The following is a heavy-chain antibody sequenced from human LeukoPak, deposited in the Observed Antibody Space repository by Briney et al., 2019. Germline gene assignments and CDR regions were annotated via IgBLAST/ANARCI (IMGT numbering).Heavy chain of an antibody. CDR3: VRPIRGYSFDYYDY. CDR1: GGSISGYY. J-gene: IGHJ4*02. D-gene: IGHD5-18*01. Sequence: SETLSLTCTVSGGSISGYYWSWIRQPPGKGLEWIGYIYHNGGTNYNPSLQSRLTISIDTSKNQFSLKLSSVTAADTAVYYCVRPIRGYSFDYYDYWGQGTLVTVSS. V-gene: IGHV4-59*01. CDR2: IYHNGGT.